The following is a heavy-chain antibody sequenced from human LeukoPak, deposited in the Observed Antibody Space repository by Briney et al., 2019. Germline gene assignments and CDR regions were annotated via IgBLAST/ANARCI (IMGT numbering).Heavy chain of an antibody. J-gene: IGHJ4*02. D-gene: IGHD4-23*01. V-gene: IGHV3-33*01. CDR1: GFTFSSYG. CDR3: ARDDYGGFD. CDR2: IWYDGSNK. Sequence: PGGSLRLSCAASGFTFSSYGMHWVPRAPGKGLEGGAVIWYDGSNKYYADSVKGRFTISRDNSKNTLYLQMNSLRAEDTAVYYCARDDYGGFDWGQGTLVTVSS.